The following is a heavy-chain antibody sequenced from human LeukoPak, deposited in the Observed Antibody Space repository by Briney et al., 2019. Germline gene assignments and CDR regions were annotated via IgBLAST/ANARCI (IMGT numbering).Heavy chain of an antibody. CDR1: GGSISSGSYY. D-gene: IGHD2-21*01. Sequence: PSQTLSLTCTVSGGSISSGSYYWSWIRQPAGKGLEWIGRIYTSGSTNYNPSLKSRVTISVDTSKNQFSLKLSSVTAADTAVYYCAREWGGGYCGGDCYSYYFDYWGQGTLVTVSS. J-gene: IGHJ4*02. CDR2: IYTSGST. V-gene: IGHV4-61*02. CDR3: AREWGGGYCGGDCYSYYFDY.